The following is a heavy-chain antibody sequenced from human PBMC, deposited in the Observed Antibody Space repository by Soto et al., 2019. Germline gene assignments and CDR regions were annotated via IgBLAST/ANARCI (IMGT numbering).Heavy chain of an antibody. Sequence: RASVKVSCKASGGAFTDYIFDWVRQAPGQGLEWMGGIIPMFGTPKYAQKFQHRVTISADVSTGTAYMELTRLRFDDTAVYYCAGGRDQPPVGLYFESWGEGXRVTVSS. CDR2: IIPMFGTP. J-gene: IGHJ4*02. D-gene: IGHD1-26*01. CDR1: GGAFTDYI. V-gene: IGHV1-69*13. CDR3: AGGRDQPPVGLYFES.